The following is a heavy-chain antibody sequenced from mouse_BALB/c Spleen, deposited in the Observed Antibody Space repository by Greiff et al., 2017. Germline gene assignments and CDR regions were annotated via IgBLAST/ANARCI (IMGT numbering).Heavy chain of an antibody. D-gene: IGHD2-1*01. Sequence: EVQGVESGGGLVQPGGSLKLSCAASGFTFSSYTMSWVRQTPEKRLEWVAYISNGGGSTYYPDTVKGRFTISRDNAKNTLYLQMRSLKSEDTAMYYCASLLWYYAMDYWGQGTSVTVSS. V-gene: IGHV5-12-2*01. CDR1: GFTFSSYT. CDR3: ASLLWYYAMDY. CDR2: ISNGGGST. J-gene: IGHJ4*01.